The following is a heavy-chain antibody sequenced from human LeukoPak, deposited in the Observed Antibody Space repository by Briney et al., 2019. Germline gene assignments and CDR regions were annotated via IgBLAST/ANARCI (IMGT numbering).Heavy chain of an antibody. CDR2: IYTSGST. D-gene: IGHD3-22*01. J-gene: IGHJ4*02. CDR1: GGSISSYY. CDR3: ARDPGYYYDSSGYWVPY. V-gene: IGHV4-4*07. Sequence: SETLSLTCTVSGGSISSYYWSWIRQPAGKGLEWIGRIYTSGSTNYNPSLKSRVTMSVDTSKNQFSLKLSSVTAADTAVYYCARDPGYYYDSSGYWVPYWGQGTLVTVSS.